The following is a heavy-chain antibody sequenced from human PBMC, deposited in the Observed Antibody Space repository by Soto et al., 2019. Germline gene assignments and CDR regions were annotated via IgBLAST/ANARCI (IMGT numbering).Heavy chain of an antibody. D-gene: IGHD3-22*01. CDR2: IHSDGITT. J-gene: IGHJ4*02. Sequence: GGSLRLSCAASGITFSNYWMEWVRQTPGKGLVWVSRIHSDGITTYYGDSVKGRFTISRDNAKSTVYLQMNSLGAEDTATYHCTLHKFDSSGYVSDYWGQGTLVTVSS. CDR1: GITFSNYW. V-gene: IGHV3-74*01. CDR3: TLHKFDSSGYVSDY.